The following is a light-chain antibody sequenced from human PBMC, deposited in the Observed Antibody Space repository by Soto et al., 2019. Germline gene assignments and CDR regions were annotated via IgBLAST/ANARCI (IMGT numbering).Light chain of an antibody. J-gene: IGKJ1*01. CDR2: KAS. Sequence: DIQMTQSPSTLSGSVGDRVTITCRASQTISSWLAWYQQKPGKATKLLIYKASTLKSGVPSRFSGSGSGTEFTLTISSLQPDDFATYYCQHYNSYSEAFGQGNKVDIK. CDR1: QTISSW. V-gene: IGKV1-5*03. CDR3: QHYNSYSEA.